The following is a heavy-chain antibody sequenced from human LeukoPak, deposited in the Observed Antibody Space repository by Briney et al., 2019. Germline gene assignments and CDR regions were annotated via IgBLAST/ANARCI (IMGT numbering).Heavy chain of an antibody. D-gene: IGHD2-15*01. V-gene: IGHV1-8*01. Sequence: ASVTVSCKASGYTFTSYDINWVRQATGQGLEWMGWMDPNSGNTGYAQKFQGRVTMTRNTSISTAYMELSSLRSEDTAVYYCARGDCSGGSCYRGWFDPWGQGTLVTVSS. CDR1: GYTFTSYD. CDR2: MDPNSGNT. CDR3: ARGDCSGGSCYRGWFDP. J-gene: IGHJ5*02.